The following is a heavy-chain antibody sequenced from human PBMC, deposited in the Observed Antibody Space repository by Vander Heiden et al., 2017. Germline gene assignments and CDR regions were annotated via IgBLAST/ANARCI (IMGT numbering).Heavy chain of an antibody. Sequence: QLHLQESGPGLVKPSAALSLTCPVPAGPIRSGTSYWGWIRQPPGKGLEWIGSVYYSGSTYYNPSLKNRVSISVDTSKNQFSLKLSSVTAADTAVYYCARRGGSGRSLDYWGQGTLVTVSS. CDR2: VYYSGST. CDR1: AGPIRSGTSY. D-gene: IGHD1-26*01. J-gene: IGHJ4*02. V-gene: IGHV4-39*01. CDR3: ARRGGSGRSLDY.